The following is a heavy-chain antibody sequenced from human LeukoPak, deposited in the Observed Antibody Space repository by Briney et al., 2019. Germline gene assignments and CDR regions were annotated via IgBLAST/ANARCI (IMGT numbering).Heavy chain of an antibody. CDR1: GFTFYDYV. J-gene: IGHJ6*03. D-gene: IGHD6-19*01. Sequence: PGGSLRLSCAASGFTFYDYVMHWVRQAPGKGLEWVSGISWNSGSIGYADSVKGRFTISRDNAETSLYLQMNSLRAEDTALYYCAKVSSGWYYMDVWGKGTTVTISS. CDR2: ISWNSGSI. V-gene: IGHV3-9*01. CDR3: AKVSSGWYYMDV.